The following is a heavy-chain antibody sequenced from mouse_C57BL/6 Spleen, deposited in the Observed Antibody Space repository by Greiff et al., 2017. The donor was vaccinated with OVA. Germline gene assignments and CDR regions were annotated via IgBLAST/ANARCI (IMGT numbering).Heavy chain of an antibody. CDR3: ARRGDLWFAD. CDR2: IYPGSGST. V-gene: IGHV1-55*01. J-gene: IGHJ3*01. CDR1: GYTFTSYC. Sequence: QVQLKQSGAELVKPGASVKMSCKASGYTFTSYCITWVKQRPGQGLEWIGDIYPGSGSTNYNEKFKSKATLTVDTSSSTAYMQLSSLTSEDSAVYYCARRGDLWFADWGQGTLVTVSA.